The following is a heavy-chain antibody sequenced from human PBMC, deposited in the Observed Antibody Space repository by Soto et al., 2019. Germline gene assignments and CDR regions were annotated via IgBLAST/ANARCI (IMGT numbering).Heavy chain of an antibody. Sequence: GGSLRLSCAASGFTFSSYAMSWVRQAPGKGLEWVSAISGSGGSTYYADSVKGRFTISRDNSKNTLYLQMNSLRAEDTAVYYCAKGGRDGYNFYLAGPYYYGMDVWGQGTTVTVSS. CDR2: ISGSGGST. CDR3: AKGGRDGYNFYLAGPYYYGMDV. D-gene: IGHD5-12*01. V-gene: IGHV3-23*01. J-gene: IGHJ6*02. CDR1: GFTFSSYA.